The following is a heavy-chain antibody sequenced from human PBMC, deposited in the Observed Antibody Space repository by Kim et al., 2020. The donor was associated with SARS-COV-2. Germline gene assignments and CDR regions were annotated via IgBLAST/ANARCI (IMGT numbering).Heavy chain of an antibody. J-gene: IGHJ4*02. D-gene: IGHD1-7*01. V-gene: IGHV2-5*01. Sequence: RYSPSLKRRLTITKDTYKNQVVLTMTRMDPVDTATYYCAHRLSWNYGYFDYWGQGTLVTVSS. CDR3: AHRLSWNYGYFDY.